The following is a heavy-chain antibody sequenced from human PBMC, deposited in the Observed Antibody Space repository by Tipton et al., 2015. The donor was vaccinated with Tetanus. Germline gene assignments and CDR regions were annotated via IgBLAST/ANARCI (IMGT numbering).Heavy chain of an antibody. Sequence: GLVKPSETLSLTCGVFGDYLSDYYWTWVRQPPGKGLEWIGEIQRGGSTNYNPSLKSRVSMSLDTSKNQISLRLTSVTAADTAVYYCAILPRHWLAPRGAPWGQGILVTVSS. J-gene: IGHJ5*02. CDR3: AILPRHWLAPRGAP. V-gene: IGHV4-34*01. CDR2: IQRGGST. D-gene: IGHD6-19*01. CDR1: GDYLSDYY.